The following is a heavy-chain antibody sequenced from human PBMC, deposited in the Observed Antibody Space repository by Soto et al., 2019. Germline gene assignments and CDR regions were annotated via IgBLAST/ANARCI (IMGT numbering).Heavy chain of an antibody. J-gene: IGHJ4*02. D-gene: IGHD4-17*01. Sequence: QVQLVESGGDVVQPGRSLRLPCVASGFILTNYAIQWVRQAPGKGLDWVAVVSRDGNTKFYADSVRGRFTISRDNSKNTVFLQINSLRPEDTALYYCARELTSGGELDSWGQGTLVTVSP. CDR3: ARELTSGGELDS. CDR1: GFILTNYA. V-gene: IGHV3-30-3*01. CDR2: VSRDGNTK.